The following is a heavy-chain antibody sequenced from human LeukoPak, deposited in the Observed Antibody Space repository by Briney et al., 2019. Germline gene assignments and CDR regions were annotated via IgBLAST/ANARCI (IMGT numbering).Heavy chain of an antibody. D-gene: IGHD3-16*01. CDR1: GGSISSRDYY. J-gene: IGHJ6*03. CDR3: ARIQRADTYAFRTNYYYTDV. V-gene: IGHV4-30-4*08. Sequence: SETLSLTCTVSGGSISSRDYYWSWIRQPPAKGLEWIGYINYSGSTSYNPSLNSRLGFLVDTSKNQVSLTMTSVTAADTAVYYCARIQRADTYAFRTNYYYTDVWGKGTTVTVSS. CDR2: INYSGST.